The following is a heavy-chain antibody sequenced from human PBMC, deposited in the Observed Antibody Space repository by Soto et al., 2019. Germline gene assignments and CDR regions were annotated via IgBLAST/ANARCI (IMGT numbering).Heavy chain of an antibody. J-gene: IGHJ5*02. D-gene: IGHD2-2*01. V-gene: IGHV1-2*04. CDR2: INPNSGGT. Sequence: QVQLVQSGAEVKKPGASVKVSCKASGYTFTGYYMHWVRQAPGQGLEWMGWINPNSGGTNYAQKLQGWVTMTRDTSISTAYMELSRLRSDDTAVYYCARDPGYCSSTSCYRYWFDPWGQGTLVTVSS. CDR1: GYTFTGYY. CDR3: ARDPGYCSSTSCYRYWFDP.